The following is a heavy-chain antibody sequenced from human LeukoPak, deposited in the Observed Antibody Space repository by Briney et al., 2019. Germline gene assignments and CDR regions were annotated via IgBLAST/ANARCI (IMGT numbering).Heavy chain of an antibody. D-gene: IGHD6-19*01. Sequence: ASVKVSCKAPGGTFSSYAISWVRQAPGQGLEWMGRIIPILGIANYAQKFQGRVTITADKSTSTAYMELSSLRSEDTAVYYCAREEWWGSSGSKDYWGQGTLVTVSS. CDR1: GGTFSSYA. CDR2: IIPILGIA. CDR3: AREEWWGSSGSKDY. V-gene: IGHV1-69*04. J-gene: IGHJ4*02.